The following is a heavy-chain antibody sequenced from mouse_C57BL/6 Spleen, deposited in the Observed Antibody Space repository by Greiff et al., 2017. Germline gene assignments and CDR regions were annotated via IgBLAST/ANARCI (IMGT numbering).Heavy chain of an antibody. CDR2: IYPGAGDT. CDR1: GYAFSSYW. Sequence: QVQLQQSGAELVKPGASVKISCKASGYAFSSYWMNWVKQRPGKGLEWIGQIYPGAGDTTYTGTFKGTAPLTADKSTSTAYMQRSSLTSEDSAVYCSERKGPKGYWDYWGQGTTLTVSS. D-gene: IGHD2-14*01. CDR3: ERKGPKGYWDY. J-gene: IGHJ2*01. V-gene: IGHV1-80*01.